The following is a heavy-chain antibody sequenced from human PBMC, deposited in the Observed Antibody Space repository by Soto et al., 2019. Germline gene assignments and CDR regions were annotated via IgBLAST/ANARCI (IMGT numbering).Heavy chain of an antibody. Sequence: QVQLQESGPGLVKPSQTLSLTCTVSGGSISSGGYYWSWIRQHPGKGLEWIGYIYYSGSTYYNPSLKSPVTISVDTSKNQFSLKLSSVTAADTAVYYCARVLKYHGPYDFWSGYRNWFDPWGQGTLVTVSS. CDR2: IYYSGST. J-gene: IGHJ5*02. V-gene: IGHV4-31*01. CDR3: ARVLKYHGPYDFWSGYRNWFDP. CDR1: GGSISSGGYY. D-gene: IGHD3-3*01.